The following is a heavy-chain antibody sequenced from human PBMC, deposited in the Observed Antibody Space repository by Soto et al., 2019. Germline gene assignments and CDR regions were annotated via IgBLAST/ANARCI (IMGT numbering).Heavy chain of an antibody. Sequence: ASVKVSCKASGYTFTTYGISWGRQAPGQGLEWMGWISPYNGTTKYAEKFQGEMTMTTDTATSTAYMDLWSLRSDDTAVYYCARDGERDTGLNFYYYLHGMDAWGQGTRVTVSS. V-gene: IGHV1-18*04. CDR3: ARDGERDTGLNFYYYLHGMDA. D-gene: IGHD1-1*01. CDR2: ISPYNGTT. J-gene: IGHJ6*02. CDR1: GYTFTTYG.